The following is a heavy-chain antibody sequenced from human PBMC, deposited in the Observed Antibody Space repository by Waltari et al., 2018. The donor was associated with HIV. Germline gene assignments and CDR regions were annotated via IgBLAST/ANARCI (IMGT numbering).Heavy chain of an antibody. Sequence: EVQLVESGGDLVQPGGSLRLSCAASGLTFSSYWVHWVRQAPGKGLVCVSRSDTDGSTTTYADSVKGRFTISRDNAKNILYLQMNRLRVEDTAVYYCARDVAGRGGYWGQGTLVSVSS. D-gene: IGHD3-3*01. CDR3: ARDVAGRGGY. CDR2: SDTDGSTT. J-gene: IGHJ4*02. V-gene: IGHV3-74*01. CDR1: GLTFSSYW.